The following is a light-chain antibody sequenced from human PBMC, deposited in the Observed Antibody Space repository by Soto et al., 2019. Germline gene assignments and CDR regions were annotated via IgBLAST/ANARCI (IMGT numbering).Light chain of an antibody. CDR1: QSVSNN. J-gene: IGKJ1*01. V-gene: IGKV3-15*01. Sequence: EIVMTQSPATLSVSPGERATLSCRASQSVSNNLAWLQQKPGQAPRLLIYGAYTRATGIPARFSGSGSGTEFTLTISSLQSEDFAVYYCLKYGSSPGWTFGPGTKVEIK. CDR3: LKYGSSPGWT. CDR2: GAY.